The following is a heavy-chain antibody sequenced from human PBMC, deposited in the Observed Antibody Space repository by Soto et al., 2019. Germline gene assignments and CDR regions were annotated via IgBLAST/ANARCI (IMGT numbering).Heavy chain of an antibody. CDR3: ARYQPYSTGYYYFDH. J-gene: IGHJ4*02. CDR1: GYNFTTYG. CDR2: ISGHNGHT. Sequence: QVQLVQSGAEVKKPGASVKVSCKTSGYNFTTYGVSWVRQAPGQGLEWMGWISGHNGHTNYAQPFQGRLTMTTDTSTTTAYMELRSLRSDDTAVYYCARYQPYSTGYYYFDHWGQGTLAIVTS. D-gene: IGHD6-19*01. V-gene: IGHV1-18*01.